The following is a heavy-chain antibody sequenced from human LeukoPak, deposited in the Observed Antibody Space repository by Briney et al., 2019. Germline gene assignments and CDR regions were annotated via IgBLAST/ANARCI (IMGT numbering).Heavy chain of an antibody. CDR2: XXXXGST. CDR1: GXSIXSXX. V-gene: IGHV4-59*01. J-gene: IGHJ2*01. CDR3: ARXPGIAAAGTYWYFDL. Sequence: SETXSLTCTVSGXSIXSXXXXXXXXXPXXXXXWXGXXXXXGSTXYXPSLXSRVTISVDTSKNQFSLKLSSVTAADTAVYXCARXPGIAAAGTYWYFDLWGRGTLVTVSS. D-gene: IGHD6-13*01.